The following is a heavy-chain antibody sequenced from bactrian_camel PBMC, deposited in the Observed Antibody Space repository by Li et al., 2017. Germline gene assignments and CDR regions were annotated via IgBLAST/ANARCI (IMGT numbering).Heavy chain of an antibody. CDR1: ESGRVNWC. J-gene: IGHJ4*01. CDR2: IYAEGEST. V-gene: IGHV3S54*01. CDR3: AAGRFTPGGTCPGATRDYNY. D-gene: IGHD3*01. Sequence: QVQLVESGGASVETGGSLRLSCAASESGRVNWCMAWFRQAPGKEREAVAAIYAEGESTYYADSVKGRFTISQDNAKRTVYLQMINLKAEDTAMYYCAAGRFTPGGTCPGATRDYNYWGQGTQVTVS.